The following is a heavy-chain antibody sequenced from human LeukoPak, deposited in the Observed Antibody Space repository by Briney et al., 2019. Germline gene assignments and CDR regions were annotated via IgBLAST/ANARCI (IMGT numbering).Heavy chain of an antibody. CDR1: GYTFTSYY. V-gene: IGHV1-46*01. Sequence: ASVTVSCTASGYTFTSYYMHWVRQAPGQGLEWMGIINPSGGSTSYAQKFQGRVTMTRDTSTSTVYMELSSLRSEDTAVYYCAREGYCSSTSCSAFDYWGQGTLVTVSS. CDR3: AREGYCSSTSCSAFDY. CDR2: INPSGGST. J-gene: IGHJ4*02. D-gene: IGHD2-2*01.